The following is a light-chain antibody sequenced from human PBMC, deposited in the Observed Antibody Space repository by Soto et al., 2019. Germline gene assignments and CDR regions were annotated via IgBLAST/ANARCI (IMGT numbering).Light chain of an antibody. CDR3: QQYNGWPPT. CDR1: QSISNW. Sequence: DIQMAQYPSTLRPAGEDRGTIRCRASQSISNWLAWYQQKSGKAPNLLIYAASTLQSGVPSRFSGSGSGTEFTLTISSLQSADFVVYSCQQYNGWPPTFGQGTKVDIK. CDR2: AAS. V-gene: IGKV1-5*01. J-gene: IGKJ1*01.